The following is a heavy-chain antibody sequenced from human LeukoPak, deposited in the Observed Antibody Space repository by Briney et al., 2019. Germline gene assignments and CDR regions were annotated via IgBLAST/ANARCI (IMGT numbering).Heavy chain of an antibody. CDR1: GFTFSSYW. CDR2: IKQDRSEK. J-gene: IGHJ6*03. D-gene: IGHD3-10*02. Sequence: SGGSLRLSCAASGFTFSSYWMRWVRQAPGKGVEWVANIKQDRSEKYYVDSVKGRFTISRDNAKNSLYLQMNSLRAEDTAVYYFAELGITMIGGVWGKGTTVTISS. V-gene: IGHV3-7*01. CDR3: AELGITMIGGV.